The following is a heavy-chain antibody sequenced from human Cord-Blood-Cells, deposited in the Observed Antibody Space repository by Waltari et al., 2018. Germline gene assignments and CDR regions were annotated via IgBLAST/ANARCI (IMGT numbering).Heavy chain of an antibody. V-gene: IGHV4-39*01. D-gene: IGHD6-19*01. CDR2: IYYSGST. Sequence: QLQLQESGPGLVKPSETLSLTCPVSGGSISSSSYSWGWIRQPPGKGLEWIGSIYYSGSTYYNPSLKSRVTISVDTSKNQFSLKLSSVTAADTAVYYCARQPSSGWYYYYYGMDVWGQGTTVTVSS. CDR1: GGSISSSSYS. J-gene: IGHJ6*02. CDR3: ARQPSSGWYYYYYGMDV.